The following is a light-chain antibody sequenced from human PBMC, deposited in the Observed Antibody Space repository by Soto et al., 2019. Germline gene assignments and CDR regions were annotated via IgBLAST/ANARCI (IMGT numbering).Light chain of an antibody. CDR2: GAS. CDR1: QSIGDT. J-gene: IGKJ1*01. V-gene: IGKV3-20*01. Sequence: TQSPSTLSASVGDRVNITRRASQSIGDTLAWYQQKPGQAPRLLIYGASNRATGIPDRFSGSGSGTDFTLTISRLEPEDFAVYYCQQYGSSGTVGQGTKV. CDR3: QQYGSSGT.